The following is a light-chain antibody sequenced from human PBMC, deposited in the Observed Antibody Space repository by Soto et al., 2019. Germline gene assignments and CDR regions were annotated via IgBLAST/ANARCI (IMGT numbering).Light chain of an antibody. CDR1: TGSLTRGQF. V-gene: IGLV7-46*01. CDR2: DAY. J-gene: IGLJ3*02. CDR3: ALYIGHWV. Sequence: QAVVTQEPSLTVSPGGTVTLTCGSSTGSLTRGQFIYWFQQRPGQAPRTLIYDAYKKHSWTPGRLSGSFSGGKGVLTLSGAHPEDEAEYYCALYIGHWVFGEGTKVTVL.